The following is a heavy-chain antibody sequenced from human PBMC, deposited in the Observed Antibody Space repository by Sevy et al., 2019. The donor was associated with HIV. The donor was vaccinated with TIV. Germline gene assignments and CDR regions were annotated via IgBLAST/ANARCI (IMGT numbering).Heavy chain of an antibody. J-gene: IGHJ4*02. D-gene: IGHD2-15*01. CDR1: GFTFSSYA. Sequence: LSLTCAASGFTFSSYAMSWVRQAPGKGLEWVSAISGSGGSTYYADSVKGRFTISRDNSKNTLYLQMNSLRAEDTAVYYCAKWVEYCSGGSCYSPKIFDYWGQGTLVTVSS. CDR2: ISGSGGST. V-gene: IGHV3-23*01. CDR3: AKWVEYCSGGSCYSPKIFDY.